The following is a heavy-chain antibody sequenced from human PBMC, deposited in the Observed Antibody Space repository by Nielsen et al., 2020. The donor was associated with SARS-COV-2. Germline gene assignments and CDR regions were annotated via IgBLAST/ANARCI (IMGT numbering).Heavy chain of an antibody. Sequence: SETLSLTCTVSGGSISSGDYLWSWIRQPPGKGLEWIGYIYYSGSTNYNPSLKSRVTISVDTSKNQFSLKLSSVTAADTAVYYCASTFTGAAAGTWWFDPWGQGTLVTVSS. D-gene: IGHD6-13*01. V-gene: IGHV4-61*08. J-gene: IGHJ5*02. CDR1: GGSISSGDYL. CDR2: IYYSGST. CDR3: ASTFTGAAAGTWWFDP.